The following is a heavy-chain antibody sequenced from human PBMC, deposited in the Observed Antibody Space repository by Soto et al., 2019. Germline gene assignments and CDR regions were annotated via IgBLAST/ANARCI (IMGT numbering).Heavy chain of an antibody. CDR3: ATYRMRRDGYNYYLDY. CDR1: GYTFTSYY. D-gene: IGHD5-12*01. Sequence: ASVKVSCKASGYTFTSYYMHWVRQAPGQGLEWMGIINPSGGSTSYAQKFQGRVTMTRDTSTSTVYMELSSLRSEDTAVYYCATYRMRRDGYNYYLDYWGQGTLVTVSS. J-gene: IGHJ4*02. CDR2: INPSGGST. V-gene: IGHV1-46*01.